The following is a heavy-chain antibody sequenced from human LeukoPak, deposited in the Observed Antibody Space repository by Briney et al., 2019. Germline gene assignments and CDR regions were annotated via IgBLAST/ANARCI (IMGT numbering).Heavy chain of an antibody. D-gene: IGHD6-13*01. J-gene: IGHJ3*02. CDR1: GFTFSSFA. CDR2: ITTNGGST. CDR3: VKVAAAGIGAFDI. Sequence: GGSLRLSCSASGFTFSSFAMHWVRQAPGKGLEYISAITTNGGSTYYVDSVRGRFTISRDNSKNTVYLQLSSLRAEDTAVYYGVKVAAAGIGAFDIRGQGTMVTVSS. V-gene: IGHV3-64D*06.